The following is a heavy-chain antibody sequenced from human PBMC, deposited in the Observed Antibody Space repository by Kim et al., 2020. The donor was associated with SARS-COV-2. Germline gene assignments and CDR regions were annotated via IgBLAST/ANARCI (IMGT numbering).Heavy chain of an antibody. CDR1: GFTFSSYS. D-gene: IGHD5-18*01. Sequence: GGSLRLSCAASGFTFSSYSMNWVRQAPGKGLEWVSSISSSSSYIYYADSVKGRFTISRDNAKNSLYLQMNSLRAEDTAVYYCARDRRRQLWLNDYYGMDVWGQGTTVTVSS. V-gene: IGHV3-21*01. CDR2: ISSSSSYI. CDR3: ARDRRRQLWLNDYYGMDV. J-gene: IGHJ6*02.